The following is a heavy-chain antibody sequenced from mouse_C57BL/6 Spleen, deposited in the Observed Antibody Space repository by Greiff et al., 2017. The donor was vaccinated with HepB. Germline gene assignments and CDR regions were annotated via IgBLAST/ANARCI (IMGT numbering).Heavy chain of an antibody. J-gene: IGHJ2*01. CDR2: IDPADGDT. D-gene: IGHD6-1*01. CDR1: GFNIKDYY. CDR3: TTNQPRCDC. V-gene: IGHV14-1*01. Sequence: VQLKQSGAELVRPGASVKLSCTASGFNIKDYYMHWVKQRPEQGLEWIGRIDPADGDTDYAPKFQGKATMTADTSSNTAYLQLSRLTSEDTAVYYCTTNQPRCDCWGQGTTLTVT.